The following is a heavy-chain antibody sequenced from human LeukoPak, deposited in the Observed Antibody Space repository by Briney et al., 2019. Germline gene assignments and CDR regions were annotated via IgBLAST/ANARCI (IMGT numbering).Heavy chain of an antibody. CDR2: INHSGST. Sequence: PSETLSLTCAVYGGSFSGYYWSWIRQPPGKGLEWIGEINHSGSTNYNPSLKSRVTISVDTSKNQFSLKLSSVTAADTAVYYCARSARPSRYHFMDLRGKGTTVHVSS. CDR1: GGSFSGYY. V-gene: IGHV4-34*01. CDR3: ARSARPSRYHFMDL. J-gene: IGHJ6*03.